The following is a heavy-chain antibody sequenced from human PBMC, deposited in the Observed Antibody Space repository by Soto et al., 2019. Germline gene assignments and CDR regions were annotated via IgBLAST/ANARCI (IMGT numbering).Heavy chain of an antibody. CDR1: GFTFSSYS. J-gene: IGHJ6*01. CDR3: ARDIEIYGDYESHIGMAV. CDR2: ISSSSRYI. V-gene: IGHV3-21*01. Sequence: EVQLVESGGGLVKPGGSLRLSCAASGFTFSSYSMNWVRQAPGKGLEWVSSISSSSRYIYYADSVKGRFTISRDNAKNSLYLQMNSLRAEDTAVYYCARDIEIYGDYESHIGMAVWGQGTTVTVSS. D-gene: IGHD4-17*01.